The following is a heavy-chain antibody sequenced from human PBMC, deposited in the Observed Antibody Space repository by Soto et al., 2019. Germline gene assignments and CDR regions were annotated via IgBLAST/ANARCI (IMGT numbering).Heavy chain of an antibody. J-gene: IGHJ6*02. CDR1: GYSITSGYY. D-gene: IGHD4-17*01. Sequence: SETLSLTCAVSGYSITSGYYWGWIRQPAGKGLEWIGSIYHSESTYYNPSLKSRVTISADTSKDQFSLKLNSVTAADTAVYYCARDGTTVTDNNPNQYYYYYYGMDVWGQGTTVTVSS. V-gene: IGHV4-38-2*02. CDR2: IYHSEST. CDR3: ARDGTTVTDNNPNQYYYYYYGMDV.